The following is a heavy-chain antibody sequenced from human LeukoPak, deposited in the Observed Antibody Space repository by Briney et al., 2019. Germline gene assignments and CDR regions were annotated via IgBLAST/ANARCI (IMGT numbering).Heavy chain of an antibody. J-gene: IGHJ4*02. CDR1: GGSFSGYY. CDR3: ARASYTYYDFWSGYPYFDY. CDR2: INHSGST. Sequence: SETLSLTCAVYGGSFSGYYWSWIRQPPGKGLEWIGEINHSGSTNYNPSLKSRVTISVDTSKNQFSLKLSSVTAADTAVYYCARASYTYYDFWSGYPYFDYWGQGTLVTVSS. D-gene: IGHD3-3*01. V-gene: IGHV4-34*01.